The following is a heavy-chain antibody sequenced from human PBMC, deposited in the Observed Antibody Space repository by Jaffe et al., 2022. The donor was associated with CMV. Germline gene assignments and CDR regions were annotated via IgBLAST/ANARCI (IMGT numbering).Heavy chain of an antibody. CDR3: ATVSTVNERLKVRYYYYYMDV. Sequence: QVQLVQSGAEVKKPGASVKVSCKVSGYTLTELSMHWVRQAPGKGLEWMGGFDPEDGETIYAQKFQGRVTMTEDTSTDTAYMELSSLRSEDTAVYYCATVSTVNERLKVRYYYYYMDVWGKGTTVTVSS. D-gene: IGHD1-1*01. J-gene: IGHJ6*03. CDR1: GYTLTELS. V-gene: IGHV1-24*01. CDR2: FDPEDGET.